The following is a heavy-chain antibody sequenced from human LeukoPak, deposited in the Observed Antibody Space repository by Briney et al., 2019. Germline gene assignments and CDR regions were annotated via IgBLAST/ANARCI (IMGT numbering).Heavy chain of an antibody. CDR1: GFTFSSYG. D-gene: IGHD4-17*01. V-gene: IGHV3-30*02. J-gene: IGHJ5*02. CDR2: IRYDGSNK. CDR3: AKEEDYGRFDP. Sequence: GGSLRLSCAASGFTFSSYGMHWVRQAPGKELEWVAFIRYDGSNKYYADSVKDRFTISRDNSKNTLYLQMNSLRAEDTAVYYCAKEEDYGRFDPWAREPWSPSPQ.